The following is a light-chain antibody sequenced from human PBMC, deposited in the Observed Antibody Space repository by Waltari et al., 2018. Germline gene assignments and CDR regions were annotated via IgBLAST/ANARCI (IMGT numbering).Light chain of an antibody. J-gene: IGLJ3*02. V-gene: IGLV4-69*01. CDR2: VNSDGSH. Sequence: QLVLTQSPSASASLGASVKLTCTLRRGHSSNVIAWLQQHPEKGPRYLMKVNSDGSHSKGDEIPDRFSGSSSGAERYLTISNLQSEDEADYYCQTGGHGTWVFGGGTKLTVL. CDR1: RGHSSNV. CDR3: QTGGHGTWV.